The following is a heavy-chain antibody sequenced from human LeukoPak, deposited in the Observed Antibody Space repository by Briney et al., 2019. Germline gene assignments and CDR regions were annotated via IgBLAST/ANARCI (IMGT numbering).Heavy chain of an antibody. V-gene: IGHV3-23*01. J-gene: IGHJ4*02. Sequence: GGSLRLSCAASGFTFSTYAMTWVRQAPGKGGEWVSGISTSGDRTYYADSVKGGLTISGDNSKNRLYLQMNSLRAEDTAEYYCARSAVGTSCCTAVDYWGQGTLVTVSS. CDR2: ISTSGDRT. CDR3: ARSAVGTSCCTAVDY. CDR1: GFTFSTYA. D-gene: IGHD1-26*01.